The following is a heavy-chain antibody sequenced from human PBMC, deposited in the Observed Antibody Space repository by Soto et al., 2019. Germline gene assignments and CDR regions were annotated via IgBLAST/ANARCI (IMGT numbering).Heavy chain of an antibody. V-gene: IGHV3-33*01. J-gene: IGHJ6*03. Sequence: GGSLRLSCAASGFTFSSYGMHWVRQAPGKGLEWVAVIWYDGSNKYYADSVKGRFTISRDNSKNTLYLQMNSLRAEDTAVYYCARDPGVVVPAAIPEDYYYYMDVWGKGTTVTVSS. D-gene: IGHD2-2*01. CDR3: ARDPGVVVPAAIPEDYYYYMDV. CDR1: GFTFSSYG. CDR2: IWYDGSNK.